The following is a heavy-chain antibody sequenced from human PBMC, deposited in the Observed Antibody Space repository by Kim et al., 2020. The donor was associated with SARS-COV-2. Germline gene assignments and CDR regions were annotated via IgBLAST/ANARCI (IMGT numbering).Heavy chain of an antibody. CDR3: AREKTPSGFDY. V-gene: IGHV3-48*03. CDR1: GFTFSSYE. D-gene: IGHD6-19*01. J-gene: IGHJ4*02. CDR2: ISRSGANI. Sequence: GGSLRLSCAASGFTFSSYEMNWVRQAPGKGLEWLSYISRSGANIDYADSVNGRFTMSRDNTKNSLSLQLDSLSVDDTAIYYCAREKTPSGFDYWGQGTL.